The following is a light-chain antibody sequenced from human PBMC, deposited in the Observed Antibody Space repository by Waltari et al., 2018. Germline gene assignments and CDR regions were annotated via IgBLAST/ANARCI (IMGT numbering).Light chain of an antibody. J-gene: IGLJ3*02. Sequence: QSVLTQPPSASGTPGQRVTISCSGSSSNIGSNYVYWYQQLPGTAPKLLIDRNNQRPRGVPGRFSGSKSGTSASLAISGLRSEDEADYYCAAWDDSLSGHWVFGGGTKLTVL. V-gene: IGLV1-47*01. CDR3: AAWDDSLSGHWV. CDR1: SSNIGSNY. CDR2: RNN.